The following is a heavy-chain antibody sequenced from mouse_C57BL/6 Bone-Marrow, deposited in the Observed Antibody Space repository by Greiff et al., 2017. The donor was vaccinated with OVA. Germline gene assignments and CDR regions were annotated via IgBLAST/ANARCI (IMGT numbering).Heavy chain of an antibody. Sequence: VQLQQAVAELVRPGASVKVACTASGFNIKKTYMHWVKQRPEQGLEWIGRIDPANGNTKYAPKFQGKATITADTSSNTAYLQLSSLTSEDTAIYYCASAGLYYGNLYYFDYWGQGTTLTVSS. CDR3: ASAGLYYGNLYYFDY. J-gene: IGHJ2*01. CDR1: GFNIKKTY. CDR2: IDPANGNT. D-gene: IGHD2-1*01. V-gene: IGHV14-3*01.